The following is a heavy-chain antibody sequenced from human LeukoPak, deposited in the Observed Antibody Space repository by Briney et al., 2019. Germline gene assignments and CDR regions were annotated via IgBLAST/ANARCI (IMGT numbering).Heavy chain of an antibody. D-gene: IGHD2-2*02. Sequence: GRSLRLSCAASGSTLDVYGLSWVPGVPGKGLECGLGLNWNGGSTGYADSVKGRFTISRDNAKNAQYLQMNRLRAEDTAVYCCAREGRGNTVPRAFDIWGQGTMVTVSS. CDR3: AREGRGNTVPRAFDI. CDR2: LNWNGGST. J-gene: IGHJ3*02. CDR1: GSTLDVYG. V-gene: IGHV3-20*04.